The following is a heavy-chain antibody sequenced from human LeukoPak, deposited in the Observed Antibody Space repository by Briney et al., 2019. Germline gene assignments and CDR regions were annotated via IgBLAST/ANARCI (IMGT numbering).Heavy chain of an antibody. V-gene: IGHV1-2*04. D-gene: IGHD1-26*01. Sequence: ASVKVSCKASGYGFSGCYMHWVRQAPGQGLEWMGWINPNSGATNYAQNFQGWITMTGDMSISTAYMELSRLRAEDTAVYYCARGGYSGSYENWFDPWGQGTLVTVSS. CDR1: GYGFSGCY. J-gene: IGHJ5*02. CDR2: INPNSGAT. CDR3: ARGGYSGSYENWFDP.